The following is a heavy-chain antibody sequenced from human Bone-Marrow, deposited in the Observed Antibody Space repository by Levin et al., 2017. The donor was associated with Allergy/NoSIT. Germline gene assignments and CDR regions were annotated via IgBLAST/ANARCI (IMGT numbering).Heavy chain of an antibody. CDR3: TTLGVGGDDLNYDYIWGSYRSPFPYYYYYYMDV. D-gene: IGHD3-16*02. J-gene: IGHJ6*03. CDR1: GFTFSNAW. Sequence: KPGGSLRLSCAASGFTFSNAWMSWVRQAPGKGLEWVGRIKSKTDGGTTDYAAPVKGRFTISRDDSKNTLYLQMNSLKTEDTAVYYCTTLGVGGDDLNYDYIWGSYRSPFPYYYYYYMDVWGKGTTVTVSS. CDR2: IKSKTDGGTT. V-gene: IGHV3-15*01.